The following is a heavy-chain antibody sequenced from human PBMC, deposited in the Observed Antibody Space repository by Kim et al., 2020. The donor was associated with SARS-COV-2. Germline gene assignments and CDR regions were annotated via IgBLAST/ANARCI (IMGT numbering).Heavy chain of an antibody. CDR2: INAGNGNT. Sequence: ASVKVSCKASGYTFTSYAMHWVRQAPGQRLEWMGWINAGNGNTKYSQKFQGRVTITRDTSASTAYMELSSLRSEETAVYYCARDYIAVAAIFDYWGQGTLVTVSS. CDR3: ARDYIAVAAIFDY. CDR1: GYTFTSYA. V-gene: IGHV1-3*01. D-gene: IGHD6-19*01. J-gene: IGHJ4*02.